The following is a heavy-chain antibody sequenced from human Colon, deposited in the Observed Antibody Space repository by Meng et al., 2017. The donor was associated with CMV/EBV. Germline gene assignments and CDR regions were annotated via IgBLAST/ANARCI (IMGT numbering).Heavy chain of an antibody. V-gene: IGHV1-18*01. Sequence: ASVKVSCKASGYTFTSYGISWVRQAPGQGLEWMGWISAYNGNTNYAQKFQGRVTMTRDMSISTAYMELSRLRSDDTAVYYCASSQGDSNYGIDYWGQGTLVTVSS. CDR2: ISAYNGNT. J-gene: IGHJ4*02. D-gene: IGHD4-11*01. CDR1: GYTFTSYG. CDR3: ASSQGDSNYGIDY.